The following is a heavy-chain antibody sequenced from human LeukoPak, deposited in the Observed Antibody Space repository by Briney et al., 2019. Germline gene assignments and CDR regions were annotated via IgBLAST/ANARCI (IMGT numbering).Heavy chain of an antibody. CDR2: IRSKTNSYAT. J-gene: IGHJ4*02. CDR1: GFTSSGSA. D-gene: IGHD5-24*01. Sequence: GGSLRPSCAASGFTSSGSAMHWVRQASGKGLGWVGRIRSKTNSYATSYAASVKGTFDLSRDESKNTAYLQMNSLKTEDTSVYYCARYNVGFESWGQGTLVTVSS. CDR3: ARYNVGFES. V-gene: IGHV3-73*01.